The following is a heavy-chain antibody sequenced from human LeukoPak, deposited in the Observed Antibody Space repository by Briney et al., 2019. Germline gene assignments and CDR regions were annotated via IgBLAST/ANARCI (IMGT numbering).Heavy chain of an antibody. D-gene: IGHD6-13*01. J-gene: IGHJ4*02. Sequence: SETLSLTCTVSGGSISSYYWSWIRQPPWKGLEWIGYIYYSGSTNYNPSLKSRVTISVDTSKNQFSLKLSSVTAADTAVYYCARYSSSRIPRFDYWGQGTLVTVSS. CDR2: IYYSGST. CDR1: GGSISSYY. CDR3: ARYSSSRIPRFDY. V-gene: IGHV4-59*01.